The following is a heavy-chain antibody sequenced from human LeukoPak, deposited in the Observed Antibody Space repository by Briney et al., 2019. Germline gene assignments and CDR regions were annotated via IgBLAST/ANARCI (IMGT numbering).Heavy chain of an antibody. CDR2: ISGSGGST. J-gene: IGHJ4*02. V-gene: IGHV3-23*01. D-gene: IGHD6-19*01. Sequence: ETLSLACAVSGGSISSSNWWSWVRQAPGKGLEWVSAISGSGGSTYYADSVKGRFTISRDKSKNTLYLQMSSLRAEDTAVYFCVHTPYSSAWDYWGQGTLVTVSS. CDR1: GGSISSSN. CDR3: VHTPYSSAWDY.